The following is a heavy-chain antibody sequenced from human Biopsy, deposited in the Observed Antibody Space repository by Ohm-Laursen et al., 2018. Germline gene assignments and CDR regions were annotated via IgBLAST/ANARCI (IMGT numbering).Heavy chain of an antibody. V-gene: IGHV1-2*07. CDR1: GYTFIDYY. Sequence: GSSVKVSCNASGYTFIDYYIHWVRQAPGQGLEWMGWVNPNNGDKKFAPDFQGRLTMTRDKSISTAYMELIRLRSDDTAVYYCARGPLGPLLEWLLFQTSTDVWGQGTTVTVSS. J-gene: IGHJ6*02. D-gene: IGHD3-3*01. CDR3: ARGPLGPLLEWLLFQTSTDV. CDR2: VNPNNGDK.